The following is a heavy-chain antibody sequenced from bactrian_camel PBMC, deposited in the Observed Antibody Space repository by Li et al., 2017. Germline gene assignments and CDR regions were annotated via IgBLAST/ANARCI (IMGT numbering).Heavy chain of an antibody. CDR2: IDARGPT. CDR1: GGYSYCTYD. CDR3: AADHWCRGHIVEVRSYS. J-gene: IGHJ4*01. Sequence: HVQLVESGGGSVQAGGSLRLSCAVSGGYSYCTYDMSWFRQAPGKEREGVAAIDARGPTTYADFVKGRFTISKDDAKNTLYLQMNDLKPEDTGMYYCAADHWCRGHIVEVRSYSWGPGTQVTVS. D-gene: IGHD2*01. V-gene: IGHV3S53*01.